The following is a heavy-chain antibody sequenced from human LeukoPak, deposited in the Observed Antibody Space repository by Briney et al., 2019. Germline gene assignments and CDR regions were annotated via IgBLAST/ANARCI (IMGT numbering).Heavy chain of an antibody. J-gene: IGHJ4*02. Sequence: GGSLRLSCATSGFTFAAYTMIWVRQAPGKGLEWVAYITRSSGTIYYADPVKGRFTISRDNAKNTLYLQMNSLRAEDTAVYYCAREVTRVVDYWGQGTLFTVSS. D-gene: IGHD4-23*01. V-gene: IGHV3-48*04. CDR2: ITRSSGTI. CDR1: GFTFAAYT. CDR3: AREVTRVVDY.